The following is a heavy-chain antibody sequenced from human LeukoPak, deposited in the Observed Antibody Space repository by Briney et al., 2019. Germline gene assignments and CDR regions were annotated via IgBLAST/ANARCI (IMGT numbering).Heavy chain of an antibody. Sequence: SETLSLTCTVSGGSVTNYYWSWIRQPPGKGLEWIGYIHYSGSTKYKSSLKSRVTISVDTSKNQFSLKLNSVTAADTAVYYCSSLEVSSSWRYWGQGTLVTVSS. CDR2: IHYSGST. D-gene: IGHD6-13*01. V-gene: IGHV4-59*02. CDR3: SSLEVSSSWRY. CDR1: GGSVTNYY. J-gene: IGHJ4*02.